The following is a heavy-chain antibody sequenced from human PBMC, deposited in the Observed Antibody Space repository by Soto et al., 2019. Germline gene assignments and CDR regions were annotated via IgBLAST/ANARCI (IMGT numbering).Heavy chain of an antibody. CDR1: GFTFSDFA. CDR3: ARMEGMDAWAYGFDY. J-gene: IGHJ4*02. CDR2: IYGGGNGP. Sequence: EVQVLESGGGLVQPGGSLRLSCAATGFTFSDFAMSWVRQAPGKGLEWVSRIYGGGNGPHYADSVKGRVTISRDNSKNTLYLQMNRLRAEDTAVYYCARMEGMDAWAYGFDYWGQGTLVTVSS. V-gene: IGHV3-23*01. D-gene: IGHD2-2*03.